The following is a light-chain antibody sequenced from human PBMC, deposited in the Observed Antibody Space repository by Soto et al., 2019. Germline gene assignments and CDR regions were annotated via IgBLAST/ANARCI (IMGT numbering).Light chain of an antibody. CDR2: EDI. CDR1: SSDIGTYNH. J-gene: IGLJ1*01. Sequence: ALTQPSSLSVSPGQSIAISFAGTSSDIGTYNHVSWYQQHPGKAPQLIIYEDINRPSGLSSRFSGSKSGNTASLTISGLQAEDEADYFCCSYTTSSTLVCGTGTKVTVL. V-gene: IGLV2-14*01. CDR3: CSYTTSSTLV.